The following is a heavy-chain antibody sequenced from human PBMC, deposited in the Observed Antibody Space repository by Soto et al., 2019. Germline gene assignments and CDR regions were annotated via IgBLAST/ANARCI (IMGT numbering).Heavy chain of an antibody. D-gene: IGHD5-12*01. CDR2: INPILGIP. CDR3: ARGGVDVVATSAFDY. J-gene: IGHJ4*02. Sequence: QVQLVQSGAEVKKPGSSVKVSCKASGATYSNSAISWVRQAPGQGLEWMAGINPILGIPDYAHKFQGRVTITADESTNTVYMDLGSLGSEDTALYFCARGGVDVVATSAFDYWGQGTLVTVSS. V-gene: IGHV1-69*10. CDR1: GATYSNSA.